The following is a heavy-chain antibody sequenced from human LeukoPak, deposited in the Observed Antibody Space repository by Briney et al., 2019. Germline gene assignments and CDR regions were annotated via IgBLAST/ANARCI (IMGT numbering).Heavy chain of an antibody. CDR1: GGSFSGYY. CDR2: INHSGST. J-gene: IGHJ4*02. V-gene: IGHV4-34*01. CDR3: ATGYSSSWEFDY. Sequence: SETLSLTCAVYGGSFSGYYWSWIRQPPGKGLEWIGEINHSGSTNYNPSLKSRVTISVDTSKNQFSLKLSSVTAADTAVYYCATGYSSSWEFDYWGQGTLVTVSS. D-gene: IGHD6-13*01.